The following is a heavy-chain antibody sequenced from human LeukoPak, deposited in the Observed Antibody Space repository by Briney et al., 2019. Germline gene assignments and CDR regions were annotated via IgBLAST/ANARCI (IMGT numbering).Heavy chain of an antibody. V-gene: IGHV3-23*01. CDR1: GFTFSNYA. J-gene: IGHJ4*02. CDR3: VKELAAAGNPAFDS. CDR2: IGGDGI. D-gene: IGHD6-13*01. Sequence: QPGGSLSLSCVASGFTFSNYAMGWVRQAPGKGLEWVSGIGGDGIFYTDSVRGRFTISRDNSKNTLSLQMNSLRADDTAVYYCVKELAAAGNPAFDSWGQGIVVTVSS.